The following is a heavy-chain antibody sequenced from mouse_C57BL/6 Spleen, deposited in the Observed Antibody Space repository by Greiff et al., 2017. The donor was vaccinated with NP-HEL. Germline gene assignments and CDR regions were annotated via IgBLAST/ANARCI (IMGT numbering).Heavy chain of an antibody. V-gene: IGHV5-12*01. J-gene: IGHJ4*01. D-gene: IGHD2-1*01. CDR2: ISNGGGST. CDR3: ARPCGNGAMDY. CDR1: GFTFSDYY. Sequence: EVQLQESGGGLVQPGGSLKLSCAASGFTFSDYYMYWVRQTPEKRLEWVAYISNGGGSTYYPDTLKGRSTITRDNAKNTPYLQLSRLTSEDSAMYFCARPCGNGAMDYWGQGTSVTVSS.